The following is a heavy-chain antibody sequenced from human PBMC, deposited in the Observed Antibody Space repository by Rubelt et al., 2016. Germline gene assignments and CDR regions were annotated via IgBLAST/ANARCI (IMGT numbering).Heavy chain of an antibody. Sequence: NIKQDGSEKYYVDSVKGRFTISRDNAKNSLYLQMNSLRAEDTAVYYCAKDKHIVVEGYGMDVWGQGTTVTVSS. CDR3: AKDKHIVVEGYGMDV. J-gene: IGHJ6*02. CDR2: IKQDGSEK. V-gene: IGHV3-7*01. D-gene: IGHD2-21*01.